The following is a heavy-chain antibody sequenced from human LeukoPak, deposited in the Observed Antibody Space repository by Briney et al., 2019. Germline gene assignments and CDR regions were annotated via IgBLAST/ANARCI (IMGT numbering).Heavy chain of an antibody. CDR2: IIPIFGTA. D-gene: IGHD3-3*01. J-gene: IGHJ4*02. CDR3: GLKGAIFGVVVISY. V-gene: IGHV1-69*13. Sequence: ASVKVSCKASGYTFTGYYMHWVRQAPGQGLEWMGGIIPIFGTANYAQKFQGRVTITADESTSTAYMELSSLRSEDTAVYYCGLKGAIFGVVVISYWGQGTLVTVSS. CDR1: GYTFTGYY.